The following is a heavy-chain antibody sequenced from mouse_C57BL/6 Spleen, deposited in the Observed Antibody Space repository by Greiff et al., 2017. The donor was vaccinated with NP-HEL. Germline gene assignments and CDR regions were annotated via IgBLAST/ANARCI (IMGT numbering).Heavy chain of an antibody. CDR2: IDPETGGT. CDR1: GYTFTDYE. J-gene: IGHJ3*01. Sequence: VKLQQSGAELVRPGASVTLSCKASGYTFTDYEMHWVKQTPVHGLEWIGAIDPETGGTAYNQKFKGKAILTADKSSSTAYMELRSLTSEDSAVYYCTGSSPAWFAYWGQGTLVTVSA. V-gene: IGHV1-15*01. D-gene: IGHD1-1*01. CDR3: TGSSPAWFAY.